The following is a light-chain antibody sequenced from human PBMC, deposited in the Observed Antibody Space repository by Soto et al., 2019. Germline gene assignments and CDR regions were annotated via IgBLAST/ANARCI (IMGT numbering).Light chain of an antibody. CDR1: SSDVGGHDY. CDR3: SSYSSTTLV. V-gene: IGLV2-14*01. J-gene: IGLJ1*01. Sequence: QSALTQPASVSGSPGQSITISCTGTSSDVGGHDYVSWYQQHPGKAPKLIIYEVRNRPSGVSNRFSGSKSGNTASLTISGLQAEDGADYYCSSYSSTTLVFGTGTKVTV. CDR2: EVR.